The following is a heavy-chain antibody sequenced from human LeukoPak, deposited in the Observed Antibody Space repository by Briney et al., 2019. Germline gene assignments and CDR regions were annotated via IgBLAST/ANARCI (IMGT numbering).Heavy chain of an antibody. CDR1: GYTFTSYG. V-gene: IGHV1-18*01. J-gene: IGHJ3*02. CDR2: ISAYNGNT. D-gene: IGHD1-26*01. Sequence: ASVKVSYKASGYTFTSYGISWVRQAPGQGLEWMGWISAYNGNTNYAQKLQGRVTMTTDTSTSTAYMELRSLRSDDTAVYYCARGADRVVGATQAFDIWGQGTMVTVSS. CDR3: ARGADRVVGATQAFDI.